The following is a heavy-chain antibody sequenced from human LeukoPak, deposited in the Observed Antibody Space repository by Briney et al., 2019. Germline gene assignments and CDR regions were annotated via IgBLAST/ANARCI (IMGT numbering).Heavy chain of an antibody. CDR2: ISYDGSNK. CDR1: GFTFSSYW. CDR3: ARDPHPYYDFWSGPRDDI. D-gene: IGHD3-3*01. J-gene: IGHJ3*02. Sequence: GGSLRLSCAASGFTFSSYWMSWVRQAPGKGLEWVAVISYDGSNKYYADSVKGRFTISRDNSKNTLYLQMNSLRAEDTAVYYCARDPHPYYDFWSGPRDDIWGQGTMVTVSS. V-gene: IGHV3-30-3*01.